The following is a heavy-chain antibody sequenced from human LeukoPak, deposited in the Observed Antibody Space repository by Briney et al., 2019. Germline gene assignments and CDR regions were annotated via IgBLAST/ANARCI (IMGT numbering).Heavy chain of an antibody. CDR3: AARRGIAPRPLGS. V-gene: IGHV4-34*01. J-gene: IGHJ5*02. CDR1: GGSFSAYS. Sequence: PSETLSLTCAVHGGSFSAYSWNWIRQAPGKGLEWIGEINHGGSTDYKPTLKSRVTISVDTSKSQFSLKLSSVTAADTAVYYCAARRGIAPRPLGSWGQGTLVIVSS. D-gene: IGHD6-6*01. CDR2: INHGGST.